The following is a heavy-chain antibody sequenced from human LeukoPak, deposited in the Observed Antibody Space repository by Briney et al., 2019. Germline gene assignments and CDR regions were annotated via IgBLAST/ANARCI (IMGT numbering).Heavy chain of an antibody. CDR3: ATEAVVDRQLVPDY. Sequence: HVASVTVSCKASGYTFTSYYMHWVRQAPGQGLEWMGIINPSGGSTSYAQKFQGRVTMTRDMSTSTVYMELSSLRSEDTAVYYCATEAVVDRQLVPDYWGQGTLVNVSS. CDR1: GYTFTSYY. J-gene: IGHJ4*02. D-gene: IGHD6-6*01. V-gene: IGHV1-46*01. CDR2: INPSGGST.